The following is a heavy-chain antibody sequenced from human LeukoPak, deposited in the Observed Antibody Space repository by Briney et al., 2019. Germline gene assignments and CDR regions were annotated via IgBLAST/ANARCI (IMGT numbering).Heavy chain of an antibody. J-gene: IGHJ6*04. CDR2: IWYDGSNK. V-gene: IGHV3-33*01. CDR1: GFPFSSYG. Sequence: GSLRLSCAASGFPFSSYGMHWGRQAPGKGLEWVAVIWYDGSNKYYADSVKGRFTISRDNAKNSLYLQMNSLRAEDTAVYYCARDPAYYDILTGYYNYGMDVWGKGTAVTVSS. D-gene: IGHD3-9*01. CDR3: ARDPAYYDILTGYYNYGMDV.